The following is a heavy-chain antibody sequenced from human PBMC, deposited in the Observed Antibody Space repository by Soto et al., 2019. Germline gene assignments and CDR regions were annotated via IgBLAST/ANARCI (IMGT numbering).Heavy chain of an antibody. V-gene: IGHV1-18*01. CDR2: FSPYNGNT. Sequence: QVQLVQSGAEVKKPGASVKVSCKASGYPFTSYGISWVRRAPGQGLEGMGGFSPYNGNTNYAQKLQGRATMTTDTSTSTAYMELRSLRSDDTAVYYCARDGPGVPTRDRVLVPAAMDVWGQGTTVTVSS. D-gene: IGHD2-2*01. CDR3: ARDGPGVPTRDRVLVPAAMDV. J-gene: IGHJ6*02. CDR1: GYPFTSYG.